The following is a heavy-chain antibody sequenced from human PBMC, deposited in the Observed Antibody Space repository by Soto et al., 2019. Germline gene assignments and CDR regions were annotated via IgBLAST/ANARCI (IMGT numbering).Heavy chain of an antibody. J-gene: IGHJ4*02. Sequence: EVQLVESGGALVKPGGSLRPSCAASGFIFSNAWMHWVRQAPGKGLEWVGRIKSKANGETTDYATPVKGRFTISRDDSKNTRYLQMNSLRIEDTAVYYCTTDLPGGADDYWGQGTLVTVSS. CDR1: GFIFSNAW. CDR2: IKSKANGETT. CDR3: TTDLPGGADDY. D-gene: IGHD3-16*01. V-gene: IGHV3-15*07.